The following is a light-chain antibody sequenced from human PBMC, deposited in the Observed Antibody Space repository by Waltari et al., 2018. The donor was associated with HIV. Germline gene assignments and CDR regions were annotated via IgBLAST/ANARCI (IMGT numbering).Light chain of an antibody. CDR3: QQRSNWPPA. J-gene: IGKJ4*01. Sequence: EIVLTQSPATLSLSPGGGATLSCRASKSVSSYFAWYQQKPGQAPRLLIYDASKRATGIPARFSGSGSGTDFTLTINSLEPEDFAVYYCQQRSNWPPAFGGGTKVEIK. CDR2: DAS. V-gene: IGKV3-11*01. CDR1: KSVSSY.